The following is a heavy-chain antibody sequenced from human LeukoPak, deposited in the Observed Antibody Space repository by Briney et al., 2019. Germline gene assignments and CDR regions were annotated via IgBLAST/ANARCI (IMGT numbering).Heavy chain of an antibody. CDR1: GGSFSGYY. D-gene: IGHD3-9*01. V-gene: IGHV4-34*01. CDR3: AREGYDILTGRDAFDI. Sequence: PSETLSLTCAVYGGSFSGYYWSWIRQPPGKGLEWIGEINHSGSTNYNPSLKSRVTISVDTSKNQFSLRLSSVTAADTAVYYCAREGYDILTGRDAFDIWGQGTMVTVSS. CDR2: INHSGST. J-gene: IGHJ3*02.